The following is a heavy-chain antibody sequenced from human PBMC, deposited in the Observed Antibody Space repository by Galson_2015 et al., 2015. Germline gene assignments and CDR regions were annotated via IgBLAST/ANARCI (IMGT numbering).Heavy chain of an antibody. J-gene: IGHJ3*01. CDR2: IIPIFGTA. Sequence: SVKVSCKASGGTFSSYAISWVRQAPGQGLEWMGGIIPIFGTANYAQKFQGRVTITADESTSTAYMELSSLRSEDTAVYYCARRNPGIVGALDAFDDWGQGTMVTVSS. CDR1: GGTFSSYA. CDR3: ARRNPGIVGALDAFDD. D-gene: IGHD1-26*01. V-gene: IGHV1-69*13.